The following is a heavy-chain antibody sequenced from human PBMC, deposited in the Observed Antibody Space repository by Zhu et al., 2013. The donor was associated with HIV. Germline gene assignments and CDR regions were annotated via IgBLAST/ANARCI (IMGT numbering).Heavy chain of an antibody. CDR3: ARVSGXPPDY. CDR1: GYSISSGYY. D-gene: IGHD3-10*01. Sequence: QVQLQESGPGLVKPSETLSLTCAVSGYSISSGYYWGWIRQPPGKGLEWIGSIYHSGSTYYNPSLKSRVTISVDTSKNQFSLKLSSVTAADTAVYYCARVSGXPPDYWGQGTLVTVSS. CDR2: IYHSGST. V-gene: IGHV4-38-2*01. J-gene: IGHJ4*02.